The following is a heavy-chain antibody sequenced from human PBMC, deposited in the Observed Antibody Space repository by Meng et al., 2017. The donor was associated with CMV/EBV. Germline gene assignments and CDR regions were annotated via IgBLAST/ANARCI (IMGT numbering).Heavy chain of an antibody. CDR3: AKDGRADIVVVPAAIDY. J-gene: IGHJ4*02. CDR2: IRYDGSNK. D-gene: IGHD2-2*01. V-gene: IGHV3-30*02. CDR1: GFTFSSYG. Sequence: GESLKISCAASGFTFSSYGMHWVRQAPGKGLEWVAFIRYDGSNKYYADSVKGRFTISRDNSKNTLYLQMNSLGAEDTAVYYCAKDGRADIVVVPAAIDYWGQGTLVTVSS.